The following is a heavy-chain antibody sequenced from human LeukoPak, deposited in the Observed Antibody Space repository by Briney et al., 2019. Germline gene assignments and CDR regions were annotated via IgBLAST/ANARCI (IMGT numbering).Heavy chain of an antibody. V-gene: IGHV4-59*08. Sequence: SETLSLTCSVSGGSIRSYYWSWIRQPPGKGLEWMGYIHYSGSTNYNPSLKSRVTISVDTSKNQFSLKLSSVTAADTAVYYCGSYYYGSGTYSIDHWGQGTLVTVSS. D-gene: IGHD3-10*01. J-gene: IGHJ4*02. CDR2: IHYSGST. CDR1: GGSIRSYY. CDR3: GSYYYGSGTYSIDH.